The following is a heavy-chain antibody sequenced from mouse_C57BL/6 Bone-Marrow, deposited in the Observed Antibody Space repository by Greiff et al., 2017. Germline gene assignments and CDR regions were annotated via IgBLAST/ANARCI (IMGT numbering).Heavy chain of an antibody. CDR1: GYTFTSYW. V-gene: IGHV1-55*01. J-gene: IGHJ1*03. CDR3: AREWPYWYCEV. CDR2: IYPGSGST. Sequence: QVQLQQPGAELVKPGASVKMSCKASGYTFTSYWITWVKQRPGQGLAWIGDIYPGSGSTNYNEKFKSKATLTVDTSSSTAYMQLNSLTSEDSAVYYCAREWPYWYCEVWGKGTTGTVSS.